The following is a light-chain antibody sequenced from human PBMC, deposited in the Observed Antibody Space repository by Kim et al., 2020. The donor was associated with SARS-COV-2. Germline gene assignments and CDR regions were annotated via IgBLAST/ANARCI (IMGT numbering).Light chain of an antibody. CDR1: KIGRKS. CDR3: QVWDSSSGHYV. J-gene: IGLJ1*01. V-gene: IGLV3-21*04. Sequence: APGETATITCEGNKIGRKSVHWYQQKPGQAPVLVIYCDTERPSGIPERLSGSNSGNTATVTISRVEAGDEADYFCQVWDSSSGHYVFGTGTKVTVL. CDR2: CDT.